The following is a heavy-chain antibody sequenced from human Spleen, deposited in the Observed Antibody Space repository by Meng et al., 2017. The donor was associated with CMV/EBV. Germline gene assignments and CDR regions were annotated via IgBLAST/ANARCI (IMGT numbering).Heavy chain of an antibody. CDR3: ARDDYGDTGWFDP. CDR2: INHSGST. D-gene: IGHD4-17*01. J-gene: IGHJ5*02. CDR1: GGSFSGYY. Sequence: SETLSLTCAVYGGSFSGYYWSWIRQPPGKGLEWIGEINHSGSTNYNPSLKSRVTISVDTSKNQFSLKLSSVTAAETAAYYCARDDYGDTGWFDPWGQGTLVTVSS. V-gene: IGHV4-34*01.